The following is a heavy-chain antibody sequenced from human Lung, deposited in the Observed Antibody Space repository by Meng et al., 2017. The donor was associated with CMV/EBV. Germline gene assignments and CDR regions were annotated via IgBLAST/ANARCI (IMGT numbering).Heavy chain of an antibody. D-gene: IGHD5-24*01. CDR3: ARDLGDGSNYYYFGF. CDR1: GFTFSIYW. CDR2: IKQDGSEK. V-gene: IGHV3-7*01. J-gene: IGHJ4*01. Sequence: GGSXRLXCAASGFTFSIYWMSWVRQAPGKWLEWVANIKQDGSEKYYVDSAEGRFTISRDNAKNSLYLQINSLRAEDAAIYYCARDLGDGSNYYYFGFWGHGTLVTVSS.